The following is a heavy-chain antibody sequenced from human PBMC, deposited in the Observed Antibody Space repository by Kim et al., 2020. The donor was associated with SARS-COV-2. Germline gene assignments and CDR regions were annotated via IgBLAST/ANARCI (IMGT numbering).Heavy chain of an antibody. CDR1: GFTFSSYA. CDR2: ISGSGGST. Sequence: GGSLRLSCAASGFTFSSYAMSWVRQAPGKGLEWVSAISGSGGSTYYADSVKGRFTISRDNSKNTLYLQMNSLRAEDTAIYYCAKDYDILTGYYTRPYFDYWGQGTLVTVSS. D-gene: IGHD3-9*01. V-gene: IGHV3-23*01. CDR3: AKDYDILTGYYTRPYFDY. J-gene: IGHJ4*02.